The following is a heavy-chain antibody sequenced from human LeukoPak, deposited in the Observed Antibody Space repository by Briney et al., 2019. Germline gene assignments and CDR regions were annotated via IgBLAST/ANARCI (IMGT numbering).Heavy chain of an antibody. CDR1: GFSFSTSW. D-gene: IGHD3-10*01. V-gene: IGHV3-74*03. J-gene: IGHJ6*04. CDR2: INSDASST. CDR3: ARDRFYIPDV. Sequence: PGGSLRLSCAASGFSFSTSWMHWVRQVPGKGLVWVSLINSDASSTTYADSVKGRFTISRDNAKNTVYLQMNSLRPEDTAVYYCARDRFYIPDVWGKGTTVTISS.